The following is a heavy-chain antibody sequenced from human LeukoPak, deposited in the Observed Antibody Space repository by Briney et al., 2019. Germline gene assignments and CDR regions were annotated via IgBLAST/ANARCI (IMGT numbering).Heavy chain of an antibody. CDR2: ISAYNGNT. Sequence: ASVKVSCKASGYTFTSYGISWVRQAPGQGLEWMGWISAYNGNTNYAQKVQGRVTMTTDTSTSTAYMELRSLSSHDTAVYYCARSRSGWSFYYYYYTDVGGKAPTLTV. J-gene: IGHJ6*03. D-gene: IGHD6-19*01. CDR1: GYTFTSYG. V-gene: IGHV1-18*01. CDR3: ARSRSGWSFYYYYYTDV.